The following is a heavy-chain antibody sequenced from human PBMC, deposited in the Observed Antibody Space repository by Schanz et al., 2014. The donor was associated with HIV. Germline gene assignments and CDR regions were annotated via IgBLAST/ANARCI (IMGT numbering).Heavy chain of an antibody. D-gene: IGHD5-18*01. CDR1: GYTFSGYY. CDR2: MNPNSGVT. J-gene: IGHJ4*02. Sequence: QVRLVQSGAEVKKPGSSVKVSCKASGYTFSGYYIHWVRQAHGQGLEWMGWMNPNSGVTEDAQKFQGRVTMTRDTSISTAYMELSRLRSDDTAVYYCARVPPYSYGPTPNNYFFDYWGQGTLVTVSS. V-gene: IGHV1-2*02. CDR3: ARVPPYSYGPTPNNYFFDY.